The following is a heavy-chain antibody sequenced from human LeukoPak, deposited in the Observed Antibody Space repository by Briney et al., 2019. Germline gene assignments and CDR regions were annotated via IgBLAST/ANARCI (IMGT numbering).Heavy chain of an antibody. CDR3: AREEVPHGFDI. J-gene: IGHJ3*02. CDR2: IYYSGST. CDR1: GGSISTYY. Sequence: SETLSLTCTVSGGSISTYYGSWIRQPPGKGLDYIGYIYYSGSTSSNPSLKSRVNMSLDTSKTQFSLKLSSVTAADTAVYYCAREEVPHGFDIWGQGTMVTVSS. V-gene: IGHV4-59*01.